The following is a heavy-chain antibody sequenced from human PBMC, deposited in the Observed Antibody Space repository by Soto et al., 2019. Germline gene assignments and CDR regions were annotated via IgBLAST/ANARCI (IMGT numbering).Heavy chain of an antibody. CDR1: GGSISSSSYY. CDR2: IYYSGST. V-gene: IGHV4-39*01. CDR3: ARHVGSGWLGRLYWFDP. D-gene: IGHD6-19*01. Sequence: QLQLQESGPGLVKPSETLSLTCTVSGGSISSSSYYWGWIRQPPGKGLEWIGSIYYSGSTYYNPSLKSRVTISVDTSKNQFSLKLSSVTAADTAVYYCARHVGSGWLGRLYWFDPWGQGTLVTVSS. J-gene: IGHJ5*02.